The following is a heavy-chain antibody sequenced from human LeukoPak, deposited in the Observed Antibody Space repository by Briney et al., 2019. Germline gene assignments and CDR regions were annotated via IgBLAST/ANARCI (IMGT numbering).Heavy chain of an antibody. CDR1: GGSFSGYY. V-gene: IGHV4-34*01. Sequence: KPSETLSLTCAVYGGSFSGYYWSWIRQPPGKGLEWIGEINHSGSTNYNPSLKSRVTISVDTSKNQFSLKLSSVTAADTAVYYCARGWGGGAARTKYNWFDPWGQGTLVTVSS. J-gene: IGHJ5*02. D-gene: IGHD6-6*01. CDR3: ARGWGGGAARTKYNWFDP. CDR2: INHSGST.